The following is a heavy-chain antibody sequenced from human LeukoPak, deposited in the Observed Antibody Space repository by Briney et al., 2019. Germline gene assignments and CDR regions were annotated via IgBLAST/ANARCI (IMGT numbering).Heavy chain of an antibody. CDR1: GYTFSNYG. V-gene: IGHV1-18*01. Sequence: ASVKVSCKASGYTFSNYGITWVRQAPGQGLEWMGWISAYNGNTKYAQKFQGRVTMTTDTSTSTAYMELRSLIFDDTAVYYCTRGGGWDIVVVVGASPPDLDVWGQGTTVTVSS. D-gene: IGHD2-15*01. J-gene: IGHJ6*02. CDR2: ISAYNGNT. CDR3: TRGGGWDIVVVVGASPPDLDV.